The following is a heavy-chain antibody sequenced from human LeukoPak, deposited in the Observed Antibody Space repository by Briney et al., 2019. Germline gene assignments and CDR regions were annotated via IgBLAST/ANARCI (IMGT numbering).Heavy chain of an antibody. CDR3: AKGRQVGGVYYMDV. D-gene: IGHD3-16*01. V-gene: IGHV3-30*18. Sequence: GGSLRLSCAASGFTFSSYGMHWVRQAPGKGLEWVAVISYDGSNKYYADSVKGRFTISRDNSKNTLYLQMNSLRAEDTAVYYCAKGRQVGGVYYMDVWGKGTTVTVSS. CDR1: GFTFSSYG. CDR2: ISYDGSNK. J-gene: IGHJ6*03.